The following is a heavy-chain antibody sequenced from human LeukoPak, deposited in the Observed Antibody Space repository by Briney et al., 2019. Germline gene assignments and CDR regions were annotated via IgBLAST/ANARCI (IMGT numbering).Heavy chain of an antibody. CDR3: ARPSSGWYDYFDY. CDR2: INPNSGGT. D-gene: IGHD6-19*01. V-gene: IGHV1-2*06. CDR1: GYTFTGYY. Sequence: AASVKVSCKASGYTFTGYYMHWVRQAPGQGLEWMGRINPNSGGTNYAQKFQGRVTMTRDTSISTAYMELSRLRSDNTAVYYCARPSSGWYDYFDYWGQGTLVTVSP. J-gene: IGHJ4*02.